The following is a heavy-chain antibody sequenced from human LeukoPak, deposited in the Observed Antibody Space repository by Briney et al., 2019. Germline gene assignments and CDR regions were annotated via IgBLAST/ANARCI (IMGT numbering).Heavy chain of an antibody. V-gene: IGHV3-66*01. Sequence: GGSLRLSCAASGFTVSSKYMSWVRQAPGKGLEWVSVIYSGGSTYYEDSVKGRFTISRDNSKNTLYLQMNSLRAEDTAVYYCASCPEHYGVFRRNYFDYWGQGTLVTVSS. D-gene: IGHD4-17*01. J-gene: IGHJ4*02. CDR1: GFTVSSKY. CDR2: IYSGGST. CDR3: ASCPEHYGVFRRNYFDY.